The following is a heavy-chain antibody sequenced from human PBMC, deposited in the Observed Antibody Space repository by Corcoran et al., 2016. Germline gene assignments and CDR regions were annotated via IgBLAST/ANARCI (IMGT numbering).Heavy chain of an antibody. V-gene: IGHV3-48*02. CDR3: AGPLRHTSGFGC. CDR2: ISSSSSTI. Sequence: EVQLVDSGGGLVQPGGSLRLSCAASGFTFSTYSMNWVRQAPGKGLEWISYISSSSSTIYYADSVKGRFTISRDNAKNSLYLQMNDLRDEDTAVYYCAGPLRHTSGFGCWGQGTLVTVSS. D-gene: IGHD4-17*01. CDR1: GFTFSTYS. J-gene: IGHJ4*02.